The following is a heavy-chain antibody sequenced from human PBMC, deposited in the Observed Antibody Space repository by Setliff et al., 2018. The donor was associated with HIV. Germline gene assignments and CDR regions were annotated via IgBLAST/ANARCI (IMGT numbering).Heavy chain of an antibody. CDR3: TARPTKRDYYMDV. V-gene: IGHV3-49*03. J-gene: IGHJ6*03. Sequence: GGSLRLSCTTSGFIFGDHAMSWFRQAPGKGLEWVGLITHKPYGGTPEYAASVKDRFTISRDDSKSIAYLQMNSLKTEDTAVYYCTARPTKRDYYMDVWGKGTTVTVSS. CDR1: GFIFGDHA. CDR2: ITHKPYGGTP.